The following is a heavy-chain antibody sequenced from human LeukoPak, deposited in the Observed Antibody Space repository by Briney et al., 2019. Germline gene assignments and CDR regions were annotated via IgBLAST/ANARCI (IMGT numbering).Heavy chain of an antibody. Sequence: GGSLRLSCVVSGFTFSSYAMSWVRQAPGKGLEWVSGISADGGGTFYADSGKGRFTISRDNSKNFLYLQMNSLRADDTAVYYCARDFLTYYYDSSGYVDYWGQGTLVTVSS. D-gene: IGHD3-22*01. V-gene: IGHV3-23*01. CDR2: ISADGGGT. J-gene: IGHJ4*02. CDR3: ARDFLTYYYDSSGYVDY. CDR1: GFTFSSYA.